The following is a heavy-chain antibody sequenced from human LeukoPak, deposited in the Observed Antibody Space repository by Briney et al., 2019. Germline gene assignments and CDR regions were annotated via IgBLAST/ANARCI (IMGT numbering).Heavy chain of an antibody. V-gene: IGHV3-9*01. CDR2: ISWNSGSI. Sequence: PGGSLRLSCAASGFTFDDYAMHWVRQAPGKGLEWVSGISWNSGSIGYADSVKGRFTISRHNAKNSLYLQMNSLRAEDTALYYCTKDRSGSYSNWFDPWGQGTLVTVSS. J-gene: IGHJ5*02. CDR1: GFTFDDYA. CDR3: TKDRSGSYSNWFDP. D-gene: IGHD1-26*01.